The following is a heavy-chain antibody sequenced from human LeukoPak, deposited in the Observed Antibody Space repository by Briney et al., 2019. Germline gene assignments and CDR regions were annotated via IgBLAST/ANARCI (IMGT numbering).Heavy chain of an antibody. Sequence: GASVKVSCKASGYTFTSYDINWVRQATGQGLEWMGWMNPNSGNTGYAQKFQGRVTMTRNTSISTAYMELSSLRSEDTAVYYCARARVGATERVYYFDYWGQGTLVTVSS. V-gene: IGHV1-8*01. CDR2: MNPNSGNT. CDR1: GYTFTSYD. CDR3: ARARVGATERVYYFDY. J-gene: IGHJ4*02. D-gene: IGHD1-26*01.